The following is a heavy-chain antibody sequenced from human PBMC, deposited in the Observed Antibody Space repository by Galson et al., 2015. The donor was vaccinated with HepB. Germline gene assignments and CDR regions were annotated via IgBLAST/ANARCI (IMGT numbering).Heavy chain of an antibody. V-gene: IGHV4-31*03. CDR1: GGSISSGGYY. D-gene: IGHD4-17*01. Sequence: TLSLTCTVSGGSISSGGYYWSWIRQHPGKGLEWIGYIYYSGSTYYNPSLKSRVTISVDTSKNQFSLKLSSVTAADTAVYYCARGNGDYVYYYYGMDVWGQGTTVTVSS. CDR2: IYYSGST. J-gene: IGHJ6*02. CDR3: ARGNGDYVYYYYGMDV.